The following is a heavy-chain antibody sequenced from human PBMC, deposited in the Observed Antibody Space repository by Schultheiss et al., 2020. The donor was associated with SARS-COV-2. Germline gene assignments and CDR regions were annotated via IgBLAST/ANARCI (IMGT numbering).Heavy chain of an antibody. V-gene: IGHV3-66*01. CDR2: IYSGGST. D-gene: IGHD2/OR15-2a*01. CDR3: ARIINPTYYYGMDV. Sequence: GESLKISCAASGFTVSSNYMSWVRQAPGKGLEWVSVIYSGGSTYYADSVKGRFTISRDNSKNTLYLQMNSLRAEDTAVYYCARIINPTYYYGMDVWGQGTTVTVSS. CDR1: GFTVSSNY. J-gene: IGHJ6*02.